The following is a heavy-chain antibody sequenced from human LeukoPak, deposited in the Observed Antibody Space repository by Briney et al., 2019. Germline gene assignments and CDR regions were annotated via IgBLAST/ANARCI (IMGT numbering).Heavy chain of an antibody. CDR2: IYTSGST. CDR1: GGSISSGGYY. V-gene: IGHV4-61*02. Sequence: SSQTLSLTCTVSGGSISSGGYYWSWIRQPAGKGLEWIGRIYTSGSTNYNPSLKSRVTISVDTSKNQFSLKLSSVTAADTAVYYCARATYYDLFFDYWGQGTLVTVSS. J-gene: IGHJ4*02. CDR3: ARATYYDLFFDY. D-gene: IGHD3-3*01.